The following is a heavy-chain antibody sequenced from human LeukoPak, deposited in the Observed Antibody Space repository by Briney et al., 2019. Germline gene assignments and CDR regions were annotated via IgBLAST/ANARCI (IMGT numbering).Heavy chain of an antibody. CDR3: ARRGAVAGTKGVDY. CDR2: ISYDGSNK. V-gene: IGHV3-30*04. Sequence: GRSLRLSCAASGFTFSSYAMHWVRQAPGKGLEWVAVISYDGSNKYSADSVKGRFTISRDNSKNTLYLQMNSLRAEDTAVYYCARRGAVAGTKGVDYWGQGTLVTVSS. CDR1: GFTFSSYA. D-gene: IGHD6-19*01. J-gene: IGHJ4*02.